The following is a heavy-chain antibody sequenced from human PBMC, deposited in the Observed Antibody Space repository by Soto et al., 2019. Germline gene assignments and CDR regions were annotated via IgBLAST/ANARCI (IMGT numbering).Heavy chain of an antibody. CDR1: GFTVSSNY. D-gene: IGHD3-22*01. J-gene: IGHJ4*02. V-gene: IGHV3-66*01. CDR3: AKSPGMYYYDSSGYYHYDY. Sequence: PGGSLRLSCAASGFTVSSNYMSWVRQAPGKGLEWVSVIYSGGSTYYADSVKGRFTISRDDSKSTVYLQMNSLRAEDTAVYYCAKSPGMYYYDSSGYYHYDYWGQGTLVTVSS. CDR2: IYSGGST.